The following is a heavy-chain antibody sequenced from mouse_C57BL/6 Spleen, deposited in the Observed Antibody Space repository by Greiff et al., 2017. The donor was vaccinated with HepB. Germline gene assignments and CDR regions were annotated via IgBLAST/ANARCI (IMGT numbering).Heavy chain of an antibody. Sequence: EVNVVESGGDLVKPGGSLKLSCAASGFTFSSYGMSWVRQTPDKRLEWVATISSGGSYTYYPDSVKGRFTISRDNAKNTLYLQMSSLKSEDTAMYYCARHEADYYGSSYWYFDVWGTGTTVTVSS. CDR3: ARHEADYYGSSYWYFDV. D-gene: IGHD1-1*01. V-gene: IGHV5-6*01. CDR1: GFTFSSYG. CDR2: ISSGGSYT. J-gene: IGHJ1*03.